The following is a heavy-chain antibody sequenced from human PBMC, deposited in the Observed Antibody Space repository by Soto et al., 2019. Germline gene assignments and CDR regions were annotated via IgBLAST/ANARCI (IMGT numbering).Heavy chain of an antibody. CDR1: GYTLTELS. J-gene: IGHJ4*02. Sequence: GASVKVSCKLSGYTLTELSMHWVRQAPGEGLEWMGGFDPEDGETIYAQKFQGRVTMTEDTSTDTAYMELSSLRSEDTAVYYCAVCSGGSYNPFDYWGQGTLVTVSS. CDR3: AVCSGGSYNPFDY. D-gene: IGHD2-15*01. V-gene: IGHV1-24*01. CDR2: FDPEDGET.